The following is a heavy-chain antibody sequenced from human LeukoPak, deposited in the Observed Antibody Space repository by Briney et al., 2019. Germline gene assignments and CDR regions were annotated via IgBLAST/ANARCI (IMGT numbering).Heavy chain of an antibody. CDR1: GFTFSSYA. CDR3: AKDLRAHCSSTSCYLNWFDP. D-gene: IGHD2-2*01. J-gene: IGHJ5*02. Sequence: GGSLRLSCAASGFTFSSYAMSWVRQAPGKGLEWGSAISGSGGSTYYADSVKGRFTISRDNSKNTLYLQMNSLRAEDTAVYYCAKDLRAHCSSTSCYLNWFDPWGQGTLVTVSS. V-gene: IGHV3-23*01. CDR2: ISGSGGST.